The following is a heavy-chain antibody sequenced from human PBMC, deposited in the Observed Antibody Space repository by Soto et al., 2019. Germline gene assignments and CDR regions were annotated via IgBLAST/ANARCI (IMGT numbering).Heavy chain of an antibody. J-gene: IGHJ3*02. CDR2: IYYSGST. Sequence: QVQLQESGPGLVKPSETLSLTCTVSGGSISSYYWSWIRQPPGKGLEWIGYIYYSGSTNYNPSLKSRVTISVDTSKNQFSLKLSSATAADTAVYYCARSGYSSSWEYDAFDIWGQGTMVTVSS. V-gene: IGHV4-59*01. CDR3: ARSGYSSSWEYDAFDI. CDR1: GGSISSYY. D-gene: IGHD6-13*01.